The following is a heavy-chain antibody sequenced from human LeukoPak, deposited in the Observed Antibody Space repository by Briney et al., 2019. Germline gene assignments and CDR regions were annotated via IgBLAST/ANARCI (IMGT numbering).Heavy chain of an antibody. CDR3: VRDIAWGAFDY. D-gene: IGHD7-27*01. J-gene: IGHJ4*02. CDR2: IYSGGST. Sequence: GGSLRLSCAASGFTVSSNYMSWVRQAPGKGLEWVSVIYSGGSTYYADSVKGRFTISRDNSKNTLYLQMNSLRADDTALYYCVRDIAWGAFDYWGQGTVVTVSS. V-gene: IGHV3-53*01. CDR1: GFTVSSNY.